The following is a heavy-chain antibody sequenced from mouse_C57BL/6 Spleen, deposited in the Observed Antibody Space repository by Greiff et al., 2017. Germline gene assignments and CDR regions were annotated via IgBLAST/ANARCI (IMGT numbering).Heavy chain of an antibody. CDR1: GYAFSSSW. CDR2: IYPGDGDT. CDR3: ARRRDYYGSSYGMGY. J-gene: IGHJ4*01. V-gene: IGHV1-82*01. Sequence: QVQLQQSGPELVKPGASVKISCKASGYAFSSSWMNWVKQRPGKGLEWIGRIYPGDGDTNYNGKFKGKATLTTDKSSSTAYMQLSSLTSEDSAVYFCARRRDYYGSSYGMGYWGQGTSVTVSS. D-gene: IGHD1-1*01.